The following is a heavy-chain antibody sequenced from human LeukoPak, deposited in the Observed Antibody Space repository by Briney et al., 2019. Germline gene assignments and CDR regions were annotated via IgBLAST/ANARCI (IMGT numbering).Heavy chain of an antibody. Sequence: GASLNVSFKPSGYTFTNYYMHWVRQAPGQGLEWMGIINPSGGSTSYAQKFQGRVTMTRDTSTSTVYMELSSQRSEDTAVHYCARADPNFRAAPRGHDYWGQGTLVTVSS. CDR3: ARADPNFRAAPRGHDY. CDR2: INPSGGST. V-gene: IGHV1-46*01. CDR1: GYTFTNYY. D-gene: IGHD6-13*01. J-gene: IGHJ4*02.